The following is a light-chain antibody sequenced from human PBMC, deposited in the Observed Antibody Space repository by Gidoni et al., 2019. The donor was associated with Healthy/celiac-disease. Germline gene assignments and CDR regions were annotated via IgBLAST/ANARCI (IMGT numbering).Light chain of an antibody. J-gene: IGLJ3*02. CDR3: CSYAGSSTPWV. V-gene: IGLV2-23*01. CDR2: EGS. CDR1: SSDVGSYNL. Sequence: SALTQPASVSGSPGQSNTISCTGPSSDVGSYNLVSWYQQHPGKAPKLMLYEGSKRPSGVSNRFSGSKSGNTASLTISGLQAEDEADYYCCSYAGSSTPWVFGGGTKLTVL.